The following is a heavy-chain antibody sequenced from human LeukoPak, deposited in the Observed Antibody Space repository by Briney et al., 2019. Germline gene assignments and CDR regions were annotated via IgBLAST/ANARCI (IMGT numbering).Heavy chain of an antibody. D-gene: IGHD5-18*01. V-gene: IGHV1-69*13. CDR3: AREEYSYGIPGYYYYYGMDV. CDR2: IIPIFGTA. J-gene: IGHJ6*02. CDR1: GGTFSSYA. Sequence: SVKVSCKASGGTFSSYAISWVRQAPGQGLEWMGGIIPIFGTANYAQKFQGRVTITADESTSTAYMELSSLRSEDTAVYYCAREEYSYGIPGYYYYYGMDVWGQGTTVTVSS.